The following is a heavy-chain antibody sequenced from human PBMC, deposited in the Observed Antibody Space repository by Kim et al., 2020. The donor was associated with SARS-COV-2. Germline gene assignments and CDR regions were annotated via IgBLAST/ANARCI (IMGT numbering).Heavy chain of an antibody. Sequence: GGSLRLSCAASGFTFSSYAMHWVRQAPGKGLEWVAVISYDGSNKYYADSVKGRFTISRDNSKNTLYLQMNSLRAEDTAVYYCARGYDSSGYYGWGEVDAFDIWGPGTMVTVSS. V-gene: IGHV3-30*04. J-gene: IGHJ3*02. D-gene: IGHD3-22*01. CDR1: GFTFSSYA. CDR2: ISYDGSNK. CDR3: ARGYDSSGYYGWGEVDAFDI.